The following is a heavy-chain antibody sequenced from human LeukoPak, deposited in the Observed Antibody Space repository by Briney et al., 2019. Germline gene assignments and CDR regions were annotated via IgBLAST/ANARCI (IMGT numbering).Heavy chain of an antibody. Sequence: GGSLRLSCAAFGFTFSSYAMHWVRQAPGKGLEYVSAISSNGGSTYYANSVKGRFTISRDNSKNTLYLQMGSLRAEDMAVYYCARSHTVTTYYFDYWGQGTLVTVSS. D-gene: IGHD4-17*01. V-gene: IGHV3-64*01. CDR3: ARSHTVTTYYFDY. CDR2: ISSNGGST. CDR1: GFTFSSYA. J-gene: IGHJ4*02.